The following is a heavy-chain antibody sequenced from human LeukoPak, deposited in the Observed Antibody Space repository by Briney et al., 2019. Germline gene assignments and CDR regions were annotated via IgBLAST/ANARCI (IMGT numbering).Heavy chain of an antibody. CDR1: GYTFTSYD. D-gene: IGHD3-3*01. J-gene: IGHJ5*02. V-gene: IGHV1-8*01. Sequence: ASVKVSCKASGYTFTSYDINWVRQATGQGLEWMGWMNPNSGNTGYAQKFQGRVTMTRNTSISTAYMELSSLRSEDTAVYYCARGRFYDFWSGYPPTSGWFDPWGQGTPVTVSS. CDR3: ARGRFYDFWSGYPPTSGWFDP. CDR2: MNPNSGNT.